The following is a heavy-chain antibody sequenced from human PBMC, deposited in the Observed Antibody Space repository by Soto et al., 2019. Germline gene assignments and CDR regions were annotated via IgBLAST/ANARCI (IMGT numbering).Heavy chain of an antibody. D-gene: IGHD2-2*01. CDR1: GFTFSGYA. Sequence: PGGSLRLSCAASGFTFSGYAMTWVRQAPGKGLEWVSAISGSGAYTYYANSVKGRFTISRDNSKNTLYLQLNSLRAEDTAVYYCAKYGYSSTSCECDYWGQGTRVTVSS. CDR3: AKYGYSSTSCECDY. V-gene: IGHV3-23*01. J-gene: IGHJ4*02. CDR2: ISGSGAYT.